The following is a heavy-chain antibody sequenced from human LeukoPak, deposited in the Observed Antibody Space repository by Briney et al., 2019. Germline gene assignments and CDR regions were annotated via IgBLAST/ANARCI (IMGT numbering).Heavy chain of an antibody. CDR1: GFTFSSYA. V-gene: IGHV3-30*04. J-gene: IGHJ3*02. CDR2: ITYDGSNK. Sequence: GGSLRLSCAASGFTFSSYAMHWVRQAPGKGLEWEAVITYDGSNKYYADSVKGRFTISRDNSKNTLYLQMNSLRAEDTAVYYCARDGSKYDSSGYYVSDAFDIWGQGTMVTVSS. D-gene: IGHD3-22*01. CDR3: ARDGSKYDSSGYYVSDAFDI.